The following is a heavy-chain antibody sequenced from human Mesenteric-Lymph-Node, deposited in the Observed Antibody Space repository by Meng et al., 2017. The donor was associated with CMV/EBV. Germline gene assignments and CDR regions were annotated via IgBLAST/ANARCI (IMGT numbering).Heavy chain of an antibody. Sequence: GGSLRLSCAASGFTFTNYAFHWVRQAPGKGLEWVAVLSYDGDNKYYADPVKGRFTISRDNAKNSLSLQMNSLRAEDTALYYCAKASSLYSSSSAGFCDYWGQGTLVTVSS. CDR1: GFTFTNYA. CDR3: AKASSLYSSSSAGFCDY. CDR2: LSYDGDNK. J-gene: IGHJ4*02. V-gene: IGHV3-30-3*01. D-gene: IGHD6-6*01.